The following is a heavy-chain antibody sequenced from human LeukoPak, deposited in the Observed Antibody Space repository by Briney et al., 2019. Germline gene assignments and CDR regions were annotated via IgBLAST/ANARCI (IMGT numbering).Heavy chain of an antibody. J-gene: IGHJ6*03. V-gene: IGHV1-2*02. D-gene: IGHD2-21*02. Sequence: ASVKVSCKASGYIFTGYYIHWVRQAPGQGLEWMGWINPNSGDTKYAQKFQGRVTMSRDTSNNTVYMDLTRLIFDDTAMYYCARDGVFRFEVGDVYYYYMDVWGKGTTVIISS. CDR3: ARDGVFRFEVGDVYYYYMDV. CDR2: INPNSGDT. CDR1: GYIFTGYY.